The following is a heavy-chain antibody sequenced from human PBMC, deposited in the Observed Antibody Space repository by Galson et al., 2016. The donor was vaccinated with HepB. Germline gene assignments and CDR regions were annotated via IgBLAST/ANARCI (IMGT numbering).Heavy chain of an antibody. D-gene: IGHD3-10*01. J-gene: IGHJ6*02. CDR3: ARVRVRGVINYYYYGMDV. CDR1: GYTFTGYY. V-gene: IGHV1-2*02. CDR2: INPNSGGT. Sequence: SVKVSCKASGYTFTGYYIHWVRQAPGQGLEWMGWINPNSGGTNYAQKFQGRVTMTRDTSISTAYMELRRLRSDDTAVYYCARVRVRGVINYYYYGMDVWGQGTTVTVSS.